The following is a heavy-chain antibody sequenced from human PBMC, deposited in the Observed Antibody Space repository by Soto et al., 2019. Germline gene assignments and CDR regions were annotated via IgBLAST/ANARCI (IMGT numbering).Heavy chain of an antibody. J-gene: IGHJ4*02. Sequence: QVQLVESGGGVVQPGRSLRLSCAACGFAFSSYGMHWVRQAPGKGLEWVTVIWSGGSDKYYADSVKGRFTISRDNSKNPLYLQMNSLRAEDTAVYYCARVYGSGTYPIDYWGQGTLVTVSS. CDR2: IWSGGSDK. V-gene: IGHV3-33*01. D-gene: IGHD3-10*01. CDR3: ARVYGSGTYPIDY. CDR1: GFAFSSYG.